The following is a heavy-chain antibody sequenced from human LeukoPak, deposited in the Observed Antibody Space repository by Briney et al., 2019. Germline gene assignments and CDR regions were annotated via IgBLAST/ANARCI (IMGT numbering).Heavy chain of an antibody. J-gene: IGHJ4*02. CDR1: GFTFSSYG. Sequence: GGSLRLSXAASGFTFSSYGMHWVRQAPGKGLEWVSSISSSSSYIYYADSVKGRFTISRDNAKNSLYLQMNSLRAEDTAVYYCARDRDYYDSSGYYVDVLGSGYWGKGTLVTVSS. V-gene: IGHV3-21*01. CDR2: ISSSSSYI. D-gene: IGHD3-22*01. CDR3: ARDRDYYDSSGYYVDVLGSGY.